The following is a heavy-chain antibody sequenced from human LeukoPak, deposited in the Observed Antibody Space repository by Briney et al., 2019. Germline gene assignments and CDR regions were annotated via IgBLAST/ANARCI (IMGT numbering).Heavy chain of an antibody. CDR1: GYTFTSYD. D-gene: IGHD2-2*01. CDR2: MNPNSGNT. Sequence: GASVKVSCKASGYTFTSYDINWVRHATGQGLEWMGWMNPNSGNTGYAQKFQGRVTMTRNTSISTAYMELSSLRSEDTAVYYCARTESVDCSSTSCSYYYYYYYMDVWGKGATVTVSS. V-gene: IGHV1-8*01. CDR3: ARTESVDCSSTSCSYYYYYYYMDV. J-gene: IGHJ6*03.